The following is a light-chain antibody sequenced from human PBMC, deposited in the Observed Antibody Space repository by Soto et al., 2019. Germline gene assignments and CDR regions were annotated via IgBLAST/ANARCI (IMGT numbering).Light chain of an antibody. Sequence: EIVLTQSPGTLSLSPGERATLSCRASQSVSSSYLAWYQQKPGQAPRLLIYGAPSRATGIPDRFSGSGSAADFTLTISRLEPEDLAVYYCRQQGRSSFTFGPGTKVDIK. CDR2: GAP. CDR1: QSVSSSY. CDR3: RQQGRSSFT. J-gene: IGKJ3*01. V-gene: IGKV3-20*01.